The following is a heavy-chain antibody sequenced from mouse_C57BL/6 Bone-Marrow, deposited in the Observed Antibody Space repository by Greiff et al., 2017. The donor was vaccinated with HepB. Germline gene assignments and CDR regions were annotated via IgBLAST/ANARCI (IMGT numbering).Heavy chain of an antibody. Sequence: EVQLQQSGAELVRPGASVKLSCTASGFNIKDDYMHWVKQRPEQGLEWIGWIDPENGDTEYASKFQGKATITADTSSNTAYRQLSSLTSEDTAVYYCTTGWLDAYWGQGTLVTVSA. D-gene: IGHD2-3*01. V-gene: IGHV14-4*01. CDR3: TTGWLDAY. J-gene: IGHJ3*01. CDR2: IDPENGDT. CDR1: GFNIKDDY.